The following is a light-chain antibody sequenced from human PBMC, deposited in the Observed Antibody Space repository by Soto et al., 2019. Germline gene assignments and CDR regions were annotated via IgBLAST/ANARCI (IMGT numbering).Light chain of an antibody. Sequence: EIVMTQSPATLSVSPGERATFSCRASQSVSTNFTWYHQKPGQAPRLLIYGASTRATGIPASFSGRGSETEFTLTISILQSEDFAVYYCQQYNNWPYTFGQGTKLEIK. CDR2: GAS. V-gene: IGKV3-15*01. CDR1: QSVSTN. CDR3: QQYNNWPYT. J-gene: IGKJ2*01.